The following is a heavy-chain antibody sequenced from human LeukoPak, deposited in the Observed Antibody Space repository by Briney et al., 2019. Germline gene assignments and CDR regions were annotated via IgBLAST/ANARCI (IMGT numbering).Heavy chain of an antibody. CDR3: VKESPYPEGSTARIYYFDN. J-gene: IGHJ4*02. Sequence: GGSLRLSCAASGFTFVNYAMSWVRQAPGKGLEWVSALTPAGTTFYADIVKGRFSVSRDNSKNTLSLQMNSLRAEDTAVYYCVKESPYPEGSTARIYYFDNWGQGTLVTVSS. CDR1: GFTFVNYA. D-gene: IGHD2-2*01. V-gene: IGHV3-23*01. CDR2: LTPAGTT.